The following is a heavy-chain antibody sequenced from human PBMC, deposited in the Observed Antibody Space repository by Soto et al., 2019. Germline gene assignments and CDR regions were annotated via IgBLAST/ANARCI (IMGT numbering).Heavy chain of an antibody. CDR1: GFSLTSPGMC. D-gene: IGHD1-20*01. Sequence: LVNPTETLTLTCTFSGFSLTSPGMCVSWIRQPPGKALEWLALIERDDDDKYYSTSLKTRLTISKDTRKNQVVLTMANMDPADTGTYYCARSIRGPRRFNGMDVWGQGTTVTAP. CDR3: ARSIRGPRRFNGMDV. CDR2: IERDDDDK. J-gene: IGHJ6*02. V-gene: IGHV2-70*13.